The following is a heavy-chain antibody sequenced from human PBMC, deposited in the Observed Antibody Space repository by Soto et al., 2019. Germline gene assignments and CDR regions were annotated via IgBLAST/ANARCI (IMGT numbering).Heavy chain of an antibody. J-gene: IGHJ4*02. V-gene: IGHV1-3*01. Sequence: ASVKVSCKASGYTFASYAMHWVRQAPGQRLEWMGWINAGNGNTKYSQKFQGRVTITRDTSASTAYMELSSLRSEDTAVYYCARSIVVVTALDYWGQGTLVTV. CDR2: INAGNGNT. CDR3: ARSIVVVTALDY. CDR1: GYTFASYA. D-gene: IGHD2-21*02.